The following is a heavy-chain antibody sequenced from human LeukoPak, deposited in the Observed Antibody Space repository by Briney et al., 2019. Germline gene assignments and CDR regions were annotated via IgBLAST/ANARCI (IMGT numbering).Heavy chain of an antibody. Sequence: GGSLRLFCAASGFTFSSYSMNWVRQAPGKGLEWVSSISSSSSYIYYADSVTGRFTTSRDNAKNSLYLQMNSLRAEDTAVYYCARASGSYSNWFDPWGQGTLVTVSS. CDR1: GFTFSSYS. V-gene: IGHV3-21*01. D-gene: IGHD1-26*01. CDR2: ISSSSSYI. J-gene: IGHJ5*02. CDR3: ARASGSYSNWFDP.